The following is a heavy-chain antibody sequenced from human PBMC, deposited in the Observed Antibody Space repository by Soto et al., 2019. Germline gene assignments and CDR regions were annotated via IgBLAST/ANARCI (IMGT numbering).Heavy chain of an antibody. CDR3: ARGRGRSSGWYRNDY. Sequence: GGSLRLSCAASGFTFSSYGMHWVRQAPGKGLEWVAVIWYDGSNKYYADSVKGRFTISRDNSKNTLYLQMNSLRAEDTAVYYCARGRGRSSGWYRNDYWGQGTLVTVSS. D-gene: IGHD6-19*01. CDR1: GFTFSSYG. V-gene: IGHV3-33*01. CDR2: IWYDGSNK. J-gene: IGHJ4*02.